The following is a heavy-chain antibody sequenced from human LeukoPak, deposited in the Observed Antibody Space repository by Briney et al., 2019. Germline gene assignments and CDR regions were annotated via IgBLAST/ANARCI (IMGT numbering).Heavy chain of an antibody. CDR1: GFIVSTYE. D-gene: IGHD3-10*01. CDR3: ARGRPEFVGSGTFLND. V-gene: IGHV3-48*03. CDR2: MSSRGTTI. J-gene: IGHJ1*01. Sequence: QPGGPLTLSCAACGFIVSTYEMNLVRQARGEGLECVSYMSSRGTTISYADSEEGRITISRDNAKNSLYLEMNSLRVEDTAVYYCARGRPEFVGSGTFLNDWGEGTLLSLPA.